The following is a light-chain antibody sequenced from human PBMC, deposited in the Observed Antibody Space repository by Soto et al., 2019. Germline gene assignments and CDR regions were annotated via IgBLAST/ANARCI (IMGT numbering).Light chain of an antibody. V-gene: IGKV1-33*01. Sequence: DTQLTQSPSSLSASVGDRVTISCQASQGIATYLNWYQQEPGKAPKLLIYDASNLATGVPSRFSGSGYGTDFSLTISSRQAEDIATYYGQQYDNLPRTFGGGNRVEIK. J-gene: IGKJ4*01. CDR3: QQYDNLPRT. CDR1: QGIATY. CDR2: DAS.